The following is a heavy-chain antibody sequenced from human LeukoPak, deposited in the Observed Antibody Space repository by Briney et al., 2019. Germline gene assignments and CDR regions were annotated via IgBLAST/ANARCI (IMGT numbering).Heavy chain of an antibody. Sequence: ASVKVSFKASGYTFTSYDINWVRQAPGQSLEWMGWINPAKGDTGHSQKFQGRVTMTRDTSASTVYMEMSSLRSEDTAVFYCVRKNYFASGNYHFDYWGQGTLVTVSS. J-gene: IGHJ4*02. D-gene: IGHD3-10*01. CDR3: VRKNYFASGNYHFDY. CDR1: GYTFTSYD. V-gene: IGHV1-3*01. CDR2: INPAKGDT.